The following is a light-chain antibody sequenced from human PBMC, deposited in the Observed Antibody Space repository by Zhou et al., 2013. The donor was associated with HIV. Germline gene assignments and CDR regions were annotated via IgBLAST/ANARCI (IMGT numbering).Light chain of an antibody. CDR3: QHPWM. V-gene: IGKV1-5*03. Sequence: DIQMTQSPSTLSASVGDRVTITCRASQSISYWLAWYQQKPGKAPKLLIYKASSLESGVPSRFSGSGSGTEFTLTISSLQPDDFATYYCQHPWMFGQGTKVEIK. CDR1: QSISYW. CDR2: KAS. J-gene: IGKJ1*01.